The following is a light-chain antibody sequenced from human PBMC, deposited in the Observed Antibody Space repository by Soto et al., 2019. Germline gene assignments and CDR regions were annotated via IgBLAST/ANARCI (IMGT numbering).Light chain of an antibody. J-gene: IGKJ5*01. CDR1: QSVSSY. CDR3: QQYTGPPTT. V-gene: IGKV3-20*01. Sequence: DIVLTQSPDTLSLSPGERATLSCRASQSVSSYLAWCQQRPGQAPRLLIYGASTRAAGIPDRFSGSGSGTDFTLTITRLEPEDSAVYFCQQYTGPPTTFGQGTRLEIK. CDR2: GAS.